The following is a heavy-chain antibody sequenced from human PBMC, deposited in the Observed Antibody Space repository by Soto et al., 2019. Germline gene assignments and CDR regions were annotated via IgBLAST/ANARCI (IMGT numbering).Heavy chain of an antibody. J-gene: IGHJ5*02. D-gene: IGHD6-19*01. CDR2: ISSSSSYT. Sequence: GGSLRLSCAASGFTFSDYYMSWIRQAPGKGLEWVSYISSSSSYTNYAESVKGRFTISRDNAKNSLYLQMNSLRAEDTAVYYCATRGASGGWQYYWFDPWGQGTLVTVSS. CDR1: GFTFSDYY. V-gene: IGHV3-11*06. CDR3: ATRGASGGWQYYWFDP.